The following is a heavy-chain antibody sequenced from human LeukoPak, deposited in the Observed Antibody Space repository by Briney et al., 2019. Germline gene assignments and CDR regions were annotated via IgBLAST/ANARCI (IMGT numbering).Heavy chain of an antibody. CDR2: IIPIFGTA. J-gene: IGHJ5*02. CDR1: GGTFSSYA. CDR3: APTGGYGDYNWFDP. V-gene: IGHV1-69*05. D-gene: IGHD4-17*01. Sequence: SVKVSCKASGGTFSSYAISWVRQAPGQGLEWMGGIIPIFGTANYAQKFQGRVTITTDESTSTAYMELSSLRSEDTAVYYCAPTGGYGDYNWFDPWGQGTLVTVSS.